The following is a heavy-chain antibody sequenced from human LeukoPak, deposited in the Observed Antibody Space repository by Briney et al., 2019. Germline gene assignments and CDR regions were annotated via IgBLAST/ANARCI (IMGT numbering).Heavy chain of an antibody. CDR3: ARGRYYYGSGSKGSWFDP. D-gene: IGHD3-10*01. J-gene: IGHJ5*02. CDR1: GGSISSYY. V-gene: IGHV4-59*12. Sequence: PSETLSLTCTVSGGSISSYYWSWIRQPPGKGLEWIGYIYYSGSTNYNPSLKSRVTISVDTSKNQFSLKLSSVTAADTAVYYCARGRYYYGSGSKGSWFDPWGQGTLVTVSS. CDR2: IYYSGST.